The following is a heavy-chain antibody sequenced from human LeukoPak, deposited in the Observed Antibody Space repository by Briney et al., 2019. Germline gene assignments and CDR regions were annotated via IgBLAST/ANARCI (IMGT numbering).Heavy chain of an antibody. Sequence: SETLSLTCTVSDNSTSSFYWSWIRQPPGKGLEWIGFVYKTGHTNYNPSLKSRVAISLDGSKSQVSLRLTSVTAADTAVYYCARPKMNSGWFDPWGQGTLVTVSS. CDR1: DNSTSSFY. D-gene: IGHD6-19*01. J-gene: IGHJ5*02. V-gene: IGHV4-59*08. CDR2: VYKTGHT. CDR3: ARPKMNSGWFDP.